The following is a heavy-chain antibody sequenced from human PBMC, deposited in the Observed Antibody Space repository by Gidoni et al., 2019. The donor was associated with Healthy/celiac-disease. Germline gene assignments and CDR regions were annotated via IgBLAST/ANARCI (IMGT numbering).Heavy chain of an antibody. Sequence: QVQLQESGPGLVKPSGTLSLTCAVPGGSISSSNWWSWVRQPPGKGLEWIGEIYHSGRTNYNPSLKSRVTISVDKSKNQFSLKLSSVTAADTAVYYCARVTLGYCSSTSCYSSGWFDPWGQGTLVTVSS. D-gene: IGHD2-2*01. J-gene: IGHJ5*02. CDR3: ARVTLGYCSSTSCYSSGWFDP. CDR1: GGSISSSNW. V-gene: IGHV4-4*02. CDR2: IYHSGRT.